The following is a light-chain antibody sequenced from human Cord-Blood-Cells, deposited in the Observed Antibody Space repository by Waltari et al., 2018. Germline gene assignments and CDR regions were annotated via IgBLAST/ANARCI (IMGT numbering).Light chain of an antibody. CDR3: QKYHSAPLT. V-gene: IGKV1-27*01. CDR2: AAS. J-gene: IGKJ4*01. Sequence: DIQMTQSPSSLSASVGDRVTITCRASHGIGNCLAWYQQQAGKVPTLLIYAASTLQSGVPSRFSGSRSGTDFTLPISSLQPEDVATYYCQKYHSAPLTFGGGTKVEIK. CDR1: HGIGNC.